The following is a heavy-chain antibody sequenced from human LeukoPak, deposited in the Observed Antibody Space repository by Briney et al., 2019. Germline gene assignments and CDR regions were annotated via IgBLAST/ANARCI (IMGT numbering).Heavy chain of an antibody. V-gene: IGHV4-34*01. D-gene: IGHD3-3*01. Sequence: PSETLSLTCAVYGGSFSGYYWSWIRQPPGKGLEWIGEINHSGSTNYNPSLKSRVTISVDTSKNQFSLKLSSVTAADTAVYYCAGRIHYDFRSGNHDYWGQGTLVTVSS. CDR1: GGSFSGYY. J-gene: IGHJ4*02. CDR3: AGRIHYDFRSGNHDY. CDR2: INHSGST.